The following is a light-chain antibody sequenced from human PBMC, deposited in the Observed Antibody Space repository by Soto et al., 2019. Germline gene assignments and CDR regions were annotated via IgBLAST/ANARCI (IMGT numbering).Light chain of an antibody. CDR3: QQYSTYSGT. CDR2: DAS. V-gene: IGKV1-5*01. CDR1: QTITTW. J-gene: IGKJ1*01. Sequence: DIQMTQSPSTLSAAVGDRVTITCRASQTITTWLALYQQKPGKAPELLIYDASRLQSGVPPRFSGSGFGTEFSLTISGLQPDDSATYYCQQYSTYSGTFGQGTKVDIK.